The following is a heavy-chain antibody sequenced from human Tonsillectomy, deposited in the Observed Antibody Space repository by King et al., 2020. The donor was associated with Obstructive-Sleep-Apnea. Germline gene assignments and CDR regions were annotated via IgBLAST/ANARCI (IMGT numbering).Heavy chain of an antibody. Sequence: GQLVQSGGGLIQPGGSLRLSCVASGFTFSAYAMSWVRQAPGKGLEWVSTIGSSAATTYYVNSVEGRFTISRDNSQNTVYLQMSSLGAEDTAVYYCAKESSYFDTSRTESFDVWGQGKMVTVSS. V-gene: IGHV3-23*04. CDR2: IGSSAATT. D-gene: IGHD3-22*01. CDR3: AKESSYFDTSRTESFDV. J-gene: IGHJ3*01. CDR1: GFTFSAYA.